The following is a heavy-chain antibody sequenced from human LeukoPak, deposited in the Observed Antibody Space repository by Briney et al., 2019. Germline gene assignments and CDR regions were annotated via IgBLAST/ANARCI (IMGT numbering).Heavy chain of an antibody. Sequence: ASVKVSCKASGYTFTSYGISWVRQAPGQGLEWMGWISAYNGNTNYAQKLQGRVTMTTHTSTSTAYMELRSLRSDDTAVYYCARVVITMVRGVGGGFDPWGQGTLVTVSS. CDR2: ISAYNGNT. J-gene: IGHJ5*02. D-gene: IGHD3-10*01. CDR1: GYTFTSYG. CDR3: ARVVITMVRGVGGGFDP. V-gene: IGHV1-18*01.